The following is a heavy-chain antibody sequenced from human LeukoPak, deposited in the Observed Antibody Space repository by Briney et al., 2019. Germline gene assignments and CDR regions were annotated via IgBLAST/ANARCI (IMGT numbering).Heavy chain of an antibody. Sequence: GGSLRLSCAASGFTFSSYAMSWVRQAPGKGLEWVSAISGSGGSTYYADSVKGRFTISRDNSKNRLYLQMNSLKAEDTAVYYCAKDRSSGLFDYWGQGTLVTVSS. CDR3: AKDRSSGLFDY. CDR2: ISGSGGST. V-gene: IGHV3-23*01. D-gene: IGHD6-19*01. J-gene: IGHJ4*02. CDR1: GFTFSSYA.